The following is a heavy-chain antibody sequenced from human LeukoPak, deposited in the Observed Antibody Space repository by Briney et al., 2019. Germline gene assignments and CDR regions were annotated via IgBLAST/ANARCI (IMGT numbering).Heavy chain of an antibody. J-gene: IGHJ6*03. V-gene: IGHV1-46*01. CDR2: INPSGGST. CDR1: GYTFTSYY. Sequence: EASVKVSCKASGYTFTSYYMHWVRQAPGQGLEWMGIINPSGGSTSYAQKFQGRITMTRDMSTSTVYMELSSLRSEDTAVYYCAREGRYYYYYMDVWGKGTTVTVSS. CDR3: AREGRYYYYYMDV. D-gene: IGHD1-26*01.